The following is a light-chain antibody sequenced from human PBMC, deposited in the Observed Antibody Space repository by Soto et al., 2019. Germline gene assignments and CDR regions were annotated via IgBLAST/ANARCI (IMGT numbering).Light chain of an antibody. CDR3: RQYNNWHSWT. V-gene: IGKV3-15*01. J-gene: IGKJ1*01. CDR2: GGS. CDR1: QSVGPN. Sequence: ESVLTQSPCTLSVSPEERATLSCRASQSVGPNLVWYQQKFGQAPRLLIYGGSTRATGVPARFSGSGSGTEFTLTTSSLQPEDFAVYYCRQYNNWHSWTFGQGTKVDI.